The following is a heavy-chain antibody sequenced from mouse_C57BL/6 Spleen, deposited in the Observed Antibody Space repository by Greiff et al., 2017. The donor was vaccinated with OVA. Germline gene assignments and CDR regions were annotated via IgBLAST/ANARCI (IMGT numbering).Heavy chain of an antibody. J-gene: IGHJ1*03. Sequence: EVMLVESGGGLVKPGGSLKLSCAASGFTFSDYGMHWVRQAPEKGLEWVAYISSGSSTIYYAATVKGRFTISRDNAKHTLFLQMTSLRSEDTAMYYCARRYYGSSWYFDVWGTGTTVTVSS. CDR1: GFTFSDYG. V-gene: IGHV5-17*01. D-gene: IGHD1-1*01. CDR3: ARRYYGSSWYFDV. CDR2: ISSGSSTI.